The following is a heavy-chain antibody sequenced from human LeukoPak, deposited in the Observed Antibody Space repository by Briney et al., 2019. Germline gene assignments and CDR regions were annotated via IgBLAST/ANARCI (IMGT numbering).Heavy chain of an antibody. V-gene: IGHV3-23*01. J-gene: IGHJ4*02. CDR2: ISGSGSGSST. CDR1: GFTFSSSA. Sequence: GGSLRLSCATSGFTFSSSAMSWVRQAPGKGLEWVSTISGSGSGSSTYYADSVKGRSTISRDNSKDTLYLQMNSLRAEDTAVYYCATYRQVLLPFESWGQGTLVTVSS. CDR3: ATYRQVLLPFES. D-gene: IGHD2-8*02.